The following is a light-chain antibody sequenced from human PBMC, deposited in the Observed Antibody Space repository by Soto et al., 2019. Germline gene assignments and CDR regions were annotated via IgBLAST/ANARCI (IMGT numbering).Light chain of an antibody. CDR1: SSNIGAGYD. CDR3: QSYDSSLSVV. J-gene: IGLJ2*01. CDR2: GNS. V-gene: IGLV1-40*01. Sequence: VLTQPPSVSGAPGQRVTISCTGSSSNIGAGYDVHWYQQLPGTAPKLLIYGNSNRPSGVPDRFSGSKSGTSASLAITKLQAEDEADYYCQSYDSSLSVVFGGGTQLTVL.